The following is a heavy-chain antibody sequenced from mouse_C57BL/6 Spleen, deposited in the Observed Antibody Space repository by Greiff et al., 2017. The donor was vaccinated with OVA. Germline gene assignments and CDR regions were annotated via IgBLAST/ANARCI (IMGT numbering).Heavy chain of an antibody. CDR3: ARGKDYAMDY. J-gene: IGHJ4*01. Sequence: QVQLQQPGAELVRPGSSVKLSCKASGYTFTSYWMDWVKQRPGQGLEWIGNIYPSDSETHYNQKFKDKATLTVDKASSTAYMQLSSLTPEDSAVYYCARGKDYAMDYWGQGTSVTVSS. V-gene: IGHV1-61*01. CDR1: GYTFTSYW. CDR2: IYPSDSET.